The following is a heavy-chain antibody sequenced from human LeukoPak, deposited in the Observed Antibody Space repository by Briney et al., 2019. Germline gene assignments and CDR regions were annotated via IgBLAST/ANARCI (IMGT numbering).Heavy chain of an antibody. J-gene: IGHJ4*02. CDR3: ARAPGGGYLGFDY. V-gene: IGHV3-74*01. CDR1: GFTFSSYW. D-gene: IGHD6-25*01. CDR2: INSDGSST. Sequence: PGGSLRLSCAASGFTFSSYWMHWVRHAPGKGLVWVSRINSDGSSTSYADSVKGRFTISRDNAKNTLHLQINSLRAEDTAVYYCARAPGGGYLGFDYWGQGTLVTVSS.